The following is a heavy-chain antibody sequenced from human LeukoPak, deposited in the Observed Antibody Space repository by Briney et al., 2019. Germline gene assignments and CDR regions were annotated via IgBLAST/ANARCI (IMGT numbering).Heavy chain of an antibody. J-gene: IGHJ4*02. CDR3: AKDPVLRYFDWLLGYYFDY. V-gene: IGHV3-23*01. CDR1: GFTFSSYA. D-gene: IGHD3-9*01. CDR2: ISGSGGST. Sequence: GGSLRLSCAASGFTFSSYAMSWVRQAPGKGLEWVSAISGSGGSTYYADSVKGRFTISRDNSKNTLYLQMNSLRAEDTAVYYCAKDPVLRYFDWLLGYYFDYWGQGTLVTVSS.